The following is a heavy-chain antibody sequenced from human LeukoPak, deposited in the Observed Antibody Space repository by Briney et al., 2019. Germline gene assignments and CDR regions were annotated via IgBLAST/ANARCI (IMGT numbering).Heavy chain of an antibody. V-gene: IGHV4-4*02. D-gene: IGHD2-2*01. CDR2: IYDSGSTDYNPS. J-gene: IGHJ4*02. CDR1: GGTISSNNW. CDR3: ARDPIGYCSSTSCSYFDY. Sequence: ASGTLSLTCAVSGGTISSNNWWCWFRHPPGKVLEWTGEIYDSGSTDYNPSNYNPCLKSRVTIAVDKSKNQLSLKLSSVTAADTAVYYCARDPIGYCSSTSCSYFDYWGQGTLVTVSS.